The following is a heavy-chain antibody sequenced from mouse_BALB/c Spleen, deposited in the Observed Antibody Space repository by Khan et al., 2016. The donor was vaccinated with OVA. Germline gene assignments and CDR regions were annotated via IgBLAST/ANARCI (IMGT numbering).Heavy chain of an antibody. CDR2: INPTSGYT. J-gene: IGHJ2*01. V-gene: IGHV1-7*01. Sequence: LQLQESGAELAKPGASVKMSCKASGYTFTTYWMHWVKQRPGQGLEWIGYINPTSGYTDYNEKFKDRATLSADKSSSTAYMQLSSLTSEDSAVYYGTRDRIDYWGQGTTLTVSS. CDR3: TRDRIDY. CDR1: GYTFTTYW.